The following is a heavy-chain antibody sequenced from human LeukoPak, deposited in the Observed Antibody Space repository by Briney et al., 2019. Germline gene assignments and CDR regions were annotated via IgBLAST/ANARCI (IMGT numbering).Heavy chain of an antibody. Sequence: SVKVSGKASGGSFSTNAIAWVRQAPGQGLEWMGGIIPIFGSANYAQKFQGRVTITADESTSTAYMELSSLRSEDTAVYYCARGSYGSGFYLWFDPWGQGTQVTVSS. J-gene: IGHJ5*02. CDR2: IIPIFGSA. CDR3: ARGSYGSGFYLWFDP. D-gene: IGHD3-10*01. V-gene: IGHV1-69*13. CDR1: GGSFSTNA.